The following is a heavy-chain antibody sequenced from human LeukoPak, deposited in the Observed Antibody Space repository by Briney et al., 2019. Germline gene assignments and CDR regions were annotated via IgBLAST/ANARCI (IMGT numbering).Heavy chain of an antibody. CDR1: GFTFSSYG. D-gene: IGHD3-22*01. V-gene: IGHV3-30*18. CDR2: ISYDGINK. CDR3: AKDQAPYYYDSSGYWDY. J-gene: IGHJ4*02. Sequence: QPGRSLRLSCAASGFTFSSYGMHWVPQAPGKGLEWVAVISYDGINKYYADSVKGRYTISRENHKNTLYLQMNSLRAEDTAVYYCAKDQAPYYYDSSGYWDYWGGGTLVSVSS.